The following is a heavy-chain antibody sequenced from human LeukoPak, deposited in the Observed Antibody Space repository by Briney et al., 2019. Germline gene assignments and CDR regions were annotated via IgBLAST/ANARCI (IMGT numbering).Heavy chain of an antibody. V-gene: IGHV1-2*06. CDR2: INPNSGGT. Sequence: ASVKVSCKASGYTFTSYYMHWVRQAPGQGLEWMGRINPNSGGTNYAQKFQGRVTMTRDTSISTAYIELSRLRSDDTAVYYCARASTGSANWFDPWGQGTLVTVSS. CDR1: GYTFTSYY. CDR3: ARASTGSANWFDP. J-gene: IGHJ5*02. D-gene: IGHD1-1*01.